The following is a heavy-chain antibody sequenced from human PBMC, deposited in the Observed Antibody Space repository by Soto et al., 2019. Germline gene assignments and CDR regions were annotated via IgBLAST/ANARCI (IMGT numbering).Heavy chain of an antibody. J-gene: IGHJ4*02. CDR3: ARGQAAVAGTFDF. V-gene: IGHV3-33*01. Sequence: QVQLVESGGGVVQPGRSLRLSCAASGFTFSSYGMHWVRQAPGKGPEWVAVIWYDGSNKNYADSVKGRFTISRDNSKNTLYLQMNSLRAEDTAVYYCARGQAAVAGTFDFWGQGTLVTVSS. D-gene: IGHD6-19*01. CDR1: GFTFSSYG. CDR2: IWYDGSNK.